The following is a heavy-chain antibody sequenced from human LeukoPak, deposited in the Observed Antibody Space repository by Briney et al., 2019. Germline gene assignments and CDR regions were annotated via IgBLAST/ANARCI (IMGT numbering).Heavy chain of an antibody. CDR2: ISGSGGST. J-gene: IGHJ3*02. CDR3: AKGDCSSTSCYRNDAFDI. D-gene: IGHD2-2*01. Sequence: GGSLRLSCAASGFTFSSYAMSWVRQAPGKGLEWVSAISGSGGSTYYADSVKGRFTISRDTSKNTLYLQMNSLRADGTAVYYCAKGDCSSTSCYRNDAFDIWGQGTMVTVSS. V-gene: IGHV3-23*01. CDR1: GFTFSSYA.